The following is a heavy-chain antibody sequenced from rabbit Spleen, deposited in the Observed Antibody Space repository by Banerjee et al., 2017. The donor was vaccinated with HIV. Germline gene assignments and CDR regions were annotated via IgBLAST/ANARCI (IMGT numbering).Heavy chain of an antibody. Sequence: QEQLVEYGGDLVQPEGSLTLTCKASGLDFSSSYWICWVRQAPGKGLEWIACIYTSSSGNTYYASWAKGRFTISKTSSTTVTLQMTSLTAADTASYFCARAPGLLVLDLWGPGTLVTVS. J-gene: IGHJ4*01. CDR2: IYTSSSGNT. D-gene: IGHD3-1*01. CDR3: ARAPGLLVLDL. V-gene: IGHV1S45*01. CDR1: GLDFSSSYW.